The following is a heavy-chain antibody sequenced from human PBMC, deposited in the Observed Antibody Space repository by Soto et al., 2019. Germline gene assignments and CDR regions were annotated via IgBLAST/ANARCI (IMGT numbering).Heavy chain of an antibody. D-gene: IGHD3-16*01. CDR2: INWKTDI. CDR1: GFTFDDTA. CDR3: AISQDRGGSTSFIY. Sequence: GGSLRLSCAVSGFTFDDTAMHWVRQAPEKGLEWVSGINWKTDIGYADSVKGRFTISRDNAENSLYHRMNSPRAADTALSCSAISQDRGGSTSFIYWGQGTQVTVSS. J-gene: IGHJ4*02. V-gene: IGHV3-9*01.